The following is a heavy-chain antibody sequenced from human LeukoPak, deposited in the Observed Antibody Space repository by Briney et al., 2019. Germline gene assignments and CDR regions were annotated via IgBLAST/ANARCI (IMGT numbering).Heavy chain of an antibody. CDR3: AREELSGGSPSCCSGLGY. J-gene: IGHJ4*02. V-gene: IGHV1-2*02. CDR1: GYPFTGFY. CDR2: INPNSGGT. D-gene: IGHD2-2*01. Sequence: GASVKVSCRPSGYPFTGFYMHWVRQAPGQGLEWMGWINPNSGGTNYAQKFQGRVTLTRDTSISTAYMELSRLRSDDTAVYYCAREELSGGSPSCCSGLGYWGQGTLVTVSS.